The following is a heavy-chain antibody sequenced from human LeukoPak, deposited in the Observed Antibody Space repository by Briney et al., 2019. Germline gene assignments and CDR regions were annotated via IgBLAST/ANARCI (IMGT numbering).Heavy chain of an antibody. V-gene: IGHV5-51*01. Sequence: GESLKISCQGPGYSFTSYWIGWVRQMPGKGLEWMGIIYPGDSDTRYSPSFQGQVTISADKSISTAYLQWSSLKASDTAMYYCARRAYCSSTSCYPTDIWGQGTMVTVSS. CDR1: GYSFTSYW. CDR2: IYPGDSDT. J-gene: IGHJ3*02. CDR3: ARRAYCSSTSCYPTDI. D-gene: IGHD2-2*01.